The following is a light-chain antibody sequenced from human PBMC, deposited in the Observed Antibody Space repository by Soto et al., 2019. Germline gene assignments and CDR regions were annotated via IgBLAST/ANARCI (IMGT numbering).Light chain of an antibody. J-gene: IGKJ2*02. CDR2: GAS. V-gene: IGKV3-20*01. Sequence: EIVLTQSPGTLSLSPGERATLSCRASQSVSSSYLVWYQQKPGQAPRLLIYGASSRATGIPDRFSGSGSGTDFTLTIIRLEPEDFAVYYCQQYGSASCTFGQGPKLEIK. CDR1: QSVSSSY. CDR3: QQYGSASCT.